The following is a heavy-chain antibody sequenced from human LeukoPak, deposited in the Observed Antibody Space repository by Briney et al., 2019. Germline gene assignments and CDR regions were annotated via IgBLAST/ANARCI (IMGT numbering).Heavy chain of an antibody. CDR2: INPDNGGT. CDR3: ARDPSNSGYDYLYYFDY. V-gene: IGHV1-2*02. CDR1: GYTFTGYY. Sequence: ASVKVSCKASGYTFTGYYMHWVPQAPGQGLEWMGWINPDNGGTNYAQKFQGRVTMTRDMSISTAYMELSRLRSDDTAVYYCARDPSNSGYDYLYYFDYWGQGTLVTVSS. J-gene: IGHJ4*02. D-gene: IGHD5-12*01.